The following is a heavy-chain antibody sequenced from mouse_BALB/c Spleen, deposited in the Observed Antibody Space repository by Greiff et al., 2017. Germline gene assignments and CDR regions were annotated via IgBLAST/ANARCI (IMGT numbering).Heavy chain of an antibody. CDR3: ARWGLYAMDY. Sequence: QVQLQQSGPQLVRPGASVKISCKASGYSFTSYWMHWVKQRPGQGLEWIGMIDPSDSETRLNQKFKDKATLTVDKSSSTAYMQLSSPTSEDSAVYYCARWGLYAMDYWGQGTSVTVSS. CDR2: IDPSDSET. J-gene: IGHJ4*01. V-gene: IGHV1S126*01. CDR1: GYSFTSYW.